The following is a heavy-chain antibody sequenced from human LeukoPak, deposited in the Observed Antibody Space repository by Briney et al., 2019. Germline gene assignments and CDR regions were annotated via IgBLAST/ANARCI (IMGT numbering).Heavy chain of an antibody. V-gene: IGHV4-39*07. Sequence: SETLSLTCTVSGGSISSSSYYWGWIRQPPGKGLEWIGSIYYSGSTYYNPSLKSRVTISVDTSKNQFSLKLSSVTAADTAVYHCASSNLVYYDFWSGYPYGPNWFDPWGQGTLVTVSS. CDR2: IYYSGST. D-gene: IGHD3-3*01. J-gene: IGHJ5*02. CDR1: GGSISSSSYY. CDR3: ASSNLVYYDFWSGYPYGPNWFDP.